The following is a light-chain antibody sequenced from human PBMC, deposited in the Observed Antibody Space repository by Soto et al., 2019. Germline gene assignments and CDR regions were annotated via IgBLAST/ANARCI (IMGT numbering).Light chain of an antibody. V-gene: IGKV3-11*01. CDR3: QQRSNWPWT. CDR2: DAS. CDR1: QSVTTN. J-gene: IGKJ1*01. Sequence: EIVLKQSPATLSLSPGERVALSGRAGQSVTTNLAWYQQKPGQAPRLLIYDASSRATGIPARFSGSGSGTDFTLTISSLEPEDFAVYYCQQRSNWPWTFGQGTKVDI.